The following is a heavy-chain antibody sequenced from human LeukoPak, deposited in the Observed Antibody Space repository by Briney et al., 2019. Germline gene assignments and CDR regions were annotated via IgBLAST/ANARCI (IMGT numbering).Heavy chain of an antibody. J-gene: IGHJ4*02. CDR3: AKDLVGARGYFDY. CDR2: ISYDGSNE. V-gene: IGHV3-30*01. CDR1: GFTFSNYA. Sequence: QPGRSLRLSCAASGFTFSNYAMRWVRQAPGKGLEWVAVISYDGSNEYYADSVKGRFTVSRDNSKNTLCLQMNSLRAEDTAVYYCAKDLVGARGYFDYWGQGTLVTVSS. D-gene: IGHD1-26*01.